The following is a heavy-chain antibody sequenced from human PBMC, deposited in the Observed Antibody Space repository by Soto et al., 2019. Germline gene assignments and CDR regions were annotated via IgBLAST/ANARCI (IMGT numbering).Heavy chain of an antibody. Sequence: QVQLVQSGAEVKKPGASVMVSCEASGDTFTNYEINWVRQATGQGLEWLGWVSLNTGNTGYAQRFQGRASMTANPSISTAYMELSSLRSEDTAVYYCATVPRGSRYFYYLDVWGKGTTVIVSS. V-gene: IGHV1-8*01. CDR3: ATVPRGSRYFYYLDV. CDR1: GDTFTNYE. J-gene: IGHJ6*03. CDR2: VSLNTGNT. D-gene: IGHD3-16*01.